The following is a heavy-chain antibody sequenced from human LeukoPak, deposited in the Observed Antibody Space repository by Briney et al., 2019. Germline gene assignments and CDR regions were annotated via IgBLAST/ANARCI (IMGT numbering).Heavy chain of an antibody. J-gene: IGHJ4*02. V-gene: IGHV1-69*13. CDR1: GYTFTGYY. CDR3: ARGNLYSGSYYYFDY. D-gene: IGHD1-26*01. Sequence: GASVKVSCKASGYTFTGYYMHWVRQAPGQGLEWMGGIIPIFATANYAQKFQDRVTITADESTSTAYMELSSLRSEDTAVYYCARGNLYSGSYYYFDYWGQGTLVTVSS. CDR2: IIPIFATA.